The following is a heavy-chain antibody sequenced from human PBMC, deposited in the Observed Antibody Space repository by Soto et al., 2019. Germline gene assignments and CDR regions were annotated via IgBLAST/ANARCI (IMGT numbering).Heavy chain of an antibody. CDR2: ISAYNGNT. J-gene: IGHJ6*02. D-gene: IGHD2-21*02. V-gene: IGHV1-18*01. CDR1: GYTFTSYG. CDR3: ASSETAYCGGDCPPYGMDV. Sequence: ASVKVSCKASGYTFTSYGISWVRQAPGQGLEWMGWISAYNGNTNYAQKLQGRVTMTTDKSTSTAYMELRSLRSDDTAVYYCASSETAYCGGDCPPYGMDVWGQGTTVTVSS.